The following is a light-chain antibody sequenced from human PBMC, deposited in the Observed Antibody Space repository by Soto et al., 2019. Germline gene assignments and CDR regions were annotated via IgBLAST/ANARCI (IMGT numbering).Light chain of an antibody. CDR3: LQINSYPYT. V-gene: IGKV1-9*01. J-gene: IGKJ2*01. Sequence: IHLTQSPSSLPASVGDRVTITCRASQGITTYLACYQQKPGKAPKLLIYAASALQSGVPSRFSVSGSGTDFTLTISSLQPDDFVTDYCLQINSYPYTFGQGTTLESK. CDR2: AAS. CDR1: QGITTY.